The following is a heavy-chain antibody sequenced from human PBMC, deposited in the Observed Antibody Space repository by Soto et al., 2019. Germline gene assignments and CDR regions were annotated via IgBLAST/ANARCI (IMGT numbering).Heavy chain of an antibody. CDR3: AKGVHFSRRNFFGVDV. CDR2: ISARSTVT. Sequence: GGSLRLSCVASGFSFHSFAMRWVRQAPGNGLEWVCSISARSTVTYCAGFARGRFTISRDNSKNTVYLQMNSLAAEDTATYYGAKGVHFSRRNFFGVDVWGRVTTVTVSS. J-gene: IGHJ6*02. V-gene: IGHV3-23*01. D-gene: IGHD3-3*02. CDR1: GFSFHSFA.